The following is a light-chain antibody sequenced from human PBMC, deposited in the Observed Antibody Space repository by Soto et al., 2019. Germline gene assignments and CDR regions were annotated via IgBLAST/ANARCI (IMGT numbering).Light chain of an antibody. J-gene: IGKJ1*01. CDR3: QQYGTSPQT. CDR1: QGIGDT. CDR2: GAS. Sequence: EVVMRQSPATLSVSPVEGATLSCRASQGIGDTLAWYQHKPGQTPRRLIFGASSRATGIPDRFSGSGSGTDFTLTISRLEPEDFAVYYCQQYGTSPQTFGQGTKVDIK. V-gene: IGKV3-20*01.